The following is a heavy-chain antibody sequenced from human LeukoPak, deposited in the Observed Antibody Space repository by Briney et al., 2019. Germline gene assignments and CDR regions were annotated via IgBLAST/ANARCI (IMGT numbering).Heavy chain of an antibody. Sequence: ASVKVSCKASGYTFTSYGISWVRQAPGQGLEWMGWISAYNGNTNYAQKLQGRVTMTTDTSTSTAYMELRSLRSDDTAVYYCARDYYYDSSGRDHDAFDIWGQGTMVTVSS. J-gene: IGHJ3*02. CDR2: ISAYNGNT. D-gene: IGHD3-22*01. CDR3: ARDYYYDSSGRDHDAFDI. V-gene: IGHV1-18*01. CDR1: GYTFTSYG.